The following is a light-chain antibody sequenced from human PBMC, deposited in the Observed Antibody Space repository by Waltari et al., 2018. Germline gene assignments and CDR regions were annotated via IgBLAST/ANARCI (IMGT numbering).Light chain of an antibody. V-gene: IGLV1-47*01. CDR2: RNS. Sequence: QSVLTQPPSASGTPGQSVTITCSGSSSNIGSNYVYWYQQLPGTAPQLLIYRNSQRRSGVPDRFSGASSGTSASLAISGLRSEDEADYYCATWDDRLSGPWVFGGGTKLTVL. CDR3: ATWDDRLSGPWV. CDR1: SSNIGSNY. J-gene: IGLJ3*02.